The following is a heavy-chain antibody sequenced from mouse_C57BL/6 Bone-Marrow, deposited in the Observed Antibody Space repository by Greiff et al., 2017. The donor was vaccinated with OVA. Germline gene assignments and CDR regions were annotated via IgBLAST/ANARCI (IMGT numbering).Heavy chain of an antibody. CDR1: GYTFTSYC. D-gene: IGHD2-4*01. J-gene: IGHJ3*01. CDR3: AKLGDYDGRFAY. V-gene: IGHV1-81*01. Sequence: QVQLQQSGAELARPGASVKLSCKASGYTFTSYCISWVKQRTGQGLEWIGEIYPRSGNTYYNEKFKGKATLTADKSSSTAYMELRSLTSEDSAVYFCAKLGDYDGRFAYWGQGTLVTVSA. CDR2: IYPRSGNT.